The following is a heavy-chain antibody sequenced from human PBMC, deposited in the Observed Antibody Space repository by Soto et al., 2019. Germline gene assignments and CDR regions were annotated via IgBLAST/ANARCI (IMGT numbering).Heavy chain of an antibody. J-gene: IGHJ4*02. Sequence: GGALRLSCAASGFTSSSYAMSWVRQAPGKGLEWVSAISGSVGSTYCADSVKGRFTISRDNSKNTLYLHMNSLRAEDTAVYYCANDRYSYGRRPFYYCCQGTLVTVSS. CDR1: GFTSSSYA. CDR2: ISGSVGST. V-gene: IGHV3-23*01. CDR3: ANDRYSYGRRPFYY. D-gene: IGHD5-18*01.